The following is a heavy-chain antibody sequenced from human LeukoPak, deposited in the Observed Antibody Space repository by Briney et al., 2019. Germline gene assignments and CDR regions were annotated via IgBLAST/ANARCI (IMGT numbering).Heavy chain of an antibody. J-gene: IGHJ4*02. D-gene: IGHD2-2*01. CDR3: ARGSTSWYYFDY. Sequence: GGSLRPSCAASGFTFINYEMNWVRQAPGKGLEWVSYITTSGRTINYADSVKGRFTISRDNAKNSVFLQMSSLRAEDTGIYYCARGSTSWYYFDYWGQGSLVTVSS. CDR2: ITTSGRTI. V-gene: IGHV3-48*03. CDR1: GFTFINYE.